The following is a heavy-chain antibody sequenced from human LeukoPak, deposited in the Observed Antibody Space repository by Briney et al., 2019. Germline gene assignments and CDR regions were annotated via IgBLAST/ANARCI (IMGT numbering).Heavy chain of an antibody. Sequence: KPSETLSLTCTVSGGSISSYYWSWIRQPPGKGLEWIGYIYYSGSTNYNPSLKSRVTVSVDTSKNQFSLKLSSVTAADTAVYYCARGADYGGVWDVWGKGTTVTVSS. CDR1: GGSISSYY. D-gene: IGHD4-23*01. CDR2: IYYSGST. V-gene: IGHV4-59*01. J-gene: IGHJ6*04. CDR3: ARGADYGGVWDV.